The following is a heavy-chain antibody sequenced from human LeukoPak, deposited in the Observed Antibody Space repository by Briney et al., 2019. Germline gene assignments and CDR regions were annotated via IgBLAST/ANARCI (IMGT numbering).Heavy chain of an antibody. CDR1: GFTFSSYG. D-gene: IGHD3-22*01. V-gene: IGHV3-30*02. CDR2: IRWDGISK. J-gene: IGHJ4*02. Sequence: PGGSLRLSCAASGFTFSSYGMHWVRQAPGKGLEWVAFIRWDGISKYYADSVKGRFTISRDTSKNTLYLQMNSLRAEDTAVYYCARSKSYDSSGYYFDYWGQGTLVTVSS. CDR3: ARSKSYDSSGYYFDY.